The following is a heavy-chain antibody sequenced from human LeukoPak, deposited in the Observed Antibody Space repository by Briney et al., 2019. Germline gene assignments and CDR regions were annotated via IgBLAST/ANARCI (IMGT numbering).Heavy chain of an antibody. CDR1: GGSISSYY. V-gene: IGHV4-59*01. D-gene: IGHD3-9*01. CDR2: IYYSGST. J-gene: IGHJ5*02. CDR3: ARVTGDYYDILTGYYPPTNWFDP. Sequence: SETLSLTCTVSGGSISSYYWSWIRQPPGKGLEWIGYIYYSGSTNYNPSLKSRVTISVDTSKNQFSLKLSSVTAADTAVYYCARVTGDYYDILTGYYPPTNWFDPWGQGTLVTVSS.